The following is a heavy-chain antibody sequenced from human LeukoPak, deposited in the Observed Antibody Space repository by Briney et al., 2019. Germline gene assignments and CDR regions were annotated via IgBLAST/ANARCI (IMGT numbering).Heavy chain of an antibody. CDR1: GGSISSSNW. CDR2: IYLSGST. D-gene: IGHD6-13*01. Sequence: SETLSLTCAVSGGSISSSNWWSWVRQPPGKGLEWIGEIYLSGSTNYNPSLKSRVTISVDKSKNHFSLKLSSVTAADTAVYYCARALGYSSSWNFDYWGQGTPVTVSS. CDR3: ARALGYSSSWNFDY. V-gene: IGHV4-4*02. J-gene: IGHJ4*02.